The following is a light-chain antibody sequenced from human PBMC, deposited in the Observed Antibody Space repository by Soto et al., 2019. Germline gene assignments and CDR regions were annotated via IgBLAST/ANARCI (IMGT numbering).Light chain of an antibody. CDR3: SSHTSGSSHYV. Sequence: QSALTQPASVSGSPGQSITISCTGTSSDVGAYYSVSWYQHHPGKAPKLIIYGVTNRPSGVSNRFSGSKSGNTASLTISGLQAEDEADYHCSSHTSGSSHYVFGTGTKVTVL. CDR1: SSDVGAYYS. CDR2: GVT. J-gene: IGLJ1*01. V-gene: IGLV2-14*01.